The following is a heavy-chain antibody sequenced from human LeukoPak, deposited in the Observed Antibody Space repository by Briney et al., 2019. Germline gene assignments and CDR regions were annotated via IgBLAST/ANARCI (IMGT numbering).Heavy chain of an antibody. Sequence: GGSLRLPCAASGFTFSNAWMSWVRQAPGKGLEWVANIKQDGSEKYYVDSVKGRFTISRDNAKNSLSLYLQMNSLRAEDTAVYYCARDRRRIAAAGTEVEDAFDILGQGTMVTVSS. CDR3: ARDRRRIAAAGTEVEDAFDI. CDR2: IKQDGSEK. CDR1: GFTFSNAW. V-gene: IGHV3-7*01. J-gene: IGHJ3*02. D-gene: IGHD6-13*01.